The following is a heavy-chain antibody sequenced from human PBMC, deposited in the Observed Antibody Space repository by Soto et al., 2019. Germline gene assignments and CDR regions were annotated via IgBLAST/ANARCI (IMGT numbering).Heavy chain of an antibody. J-gene: IGHJ5*02. CDR3: ASRGDYDFWSGYYTLRPFDP. CDR1: GGSISSGDYY. D-gene: IGHD3-3*01. CDR2: IYYSGST. Sequence: SETLSLTCTVSGGSISSGDYYWSWIRQPPGKGLEWIGYIYYSGSTYYNPSLKSRVTISVDTSKNQFSLKLSSVTAADTAVYYCASRGDYDFWSGYYTLRPFDPWGQGTLVTVS. V-gene: IGHV4-30-4*01.